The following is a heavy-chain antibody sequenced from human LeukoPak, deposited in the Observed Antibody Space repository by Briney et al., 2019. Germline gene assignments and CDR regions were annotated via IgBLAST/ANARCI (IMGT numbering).Heavy chain of an antibody. CDR3: ARGDGSGSYYNAEDYYYYYMDV. V-gene: IGHV1-69*13. Sequence: ASVKVSCKASGGTFSSYAISWVRQAPGQGLEWMGGIIPIFGTANYAQKFQGRVTITADESTSTAYMELSSLRSEDTAVYYCARGDGSGSYYNAEDYYYYYMDVWGKGTTVTVSS. CDR1: GGTFSSYA. CDR2: IIPIFGTA. J-gene: IGHJ6*03. D-gene: IGHD3-10*01.